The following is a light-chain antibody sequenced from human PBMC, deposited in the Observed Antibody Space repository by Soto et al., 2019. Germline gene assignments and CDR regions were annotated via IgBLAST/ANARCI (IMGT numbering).Light chain of an antibody. Sequence: DIQLTQSPSFLSASVGDRVTITCRASQGISSYLAWYQQKPGKAPRILLYAASTLHTGVPSRFSGSGSGSEFTLTISGVKSEEFAIFYCQQLGTYPRTFGQVTKLEIK. J-gene: IGKJ2*01. CDR1: QGISSY. CDR2: AAS. CDR3: QQLGTYPRT. V-gene: IGKV1-9*01.